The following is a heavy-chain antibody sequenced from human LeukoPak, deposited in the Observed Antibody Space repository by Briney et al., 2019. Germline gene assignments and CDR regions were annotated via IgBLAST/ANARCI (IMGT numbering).Heavy chain of an antibody. CDR3: ARDLAA. Sequence: GGSLRLSCAASGFTFSSYWMSWVRQTPGKGLAWVANINQDGSEKYYVDSVKGRFTISRDNAKNSLFLQMNSLRAEDTAVYSCARDLAAWGQGPLVTVSS. CDR2: INQDGSEK. V-gene: IGHV3-7*01. CDR1: GFTFSSYW. J-gene: IGHJ4*02.